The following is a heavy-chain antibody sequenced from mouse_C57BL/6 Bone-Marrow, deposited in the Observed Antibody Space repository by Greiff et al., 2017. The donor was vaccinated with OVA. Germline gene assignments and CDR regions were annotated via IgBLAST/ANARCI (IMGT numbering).Heavy chain of an antibody. CDR3: VGQLGRDYAMDY. CDR1: GFSFNTYA. D-gene: IGHD4-1*01. Sequence: EVQLQESGGGLVQPKGSLKLSCAASGFSFNTYAMNWVRQAPGKGLEWVARIRSKSNNYATYYADSVKDRFTISRDDSESMLYLQMNNLKAEDTAMYYCVGQLGRDYAMDYWGQGTSVTVSS. CDR2: IRSKSNNYAT. J-gene: IGHJ4*01. V-gene: IGHV10-1*01.